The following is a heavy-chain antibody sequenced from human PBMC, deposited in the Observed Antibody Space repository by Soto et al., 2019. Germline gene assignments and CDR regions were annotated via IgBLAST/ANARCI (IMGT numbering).Heavy chain of an antibody. V-gene: IGHV3-30*18. J-gene: IGHJ6*02. D-gene: IGHD4-17*01. CDR3: AKDYGGNSGMDV. CDR1: GFTFSSYG. Sequence: GGSLRLSCAASGFTFSSYGMHWVRQAPGKGLEWVAVISYDGSNKYYADSVKGRFTISRDNSKNTPYLQMNSLRAEDTAVYYCAKDYGGNSGMDVWGQGTTVTVSS. CDR2: ISYDGSNK.